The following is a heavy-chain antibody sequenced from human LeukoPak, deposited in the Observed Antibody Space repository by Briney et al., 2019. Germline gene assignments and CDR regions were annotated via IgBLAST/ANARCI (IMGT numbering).Heavy chain of an antibody. CDR1: GFSFSGYW. D-gene: IGHD1-26*01. Sequence: GGSLRLSCAASGFSFSGYWMGWVRQPPGKGLEWVANIKLDGSEKYYADSVEGRFTISRDNAKNSLYLQMNSLRAEDTAVYYCARHGRLSFDFWGQGTLVTVSS. J-gene: IGHJ4*02. V-gene: IGHV3-7*01. CDR2: IKLDGSEK. CDR3: ARHGRLSFDF.